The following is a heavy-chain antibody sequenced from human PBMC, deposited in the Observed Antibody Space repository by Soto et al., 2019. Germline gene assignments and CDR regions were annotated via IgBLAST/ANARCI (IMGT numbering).Heavy chain of an antibody. Sequence: QVQLQESGPGLVKPSQTLSLTCAVSGGSISTGGYYWSWIRQRPGKGLEWIAYIYYSGSTYYNPSLKSRLTISVDTSKNQFSLNLSSVTAADTAVYYCARMANWALWDVAATGTFDLWGQGTQVTVSS. J-gene: IGHJ4*02. CDR3: ARMANWALWDVAATGTFDL. CDR2: IYYSGST. D-gene: IGHD6-13*01. CDR1: GGSISTGGYY. V-gene: IGHV4-31*11.